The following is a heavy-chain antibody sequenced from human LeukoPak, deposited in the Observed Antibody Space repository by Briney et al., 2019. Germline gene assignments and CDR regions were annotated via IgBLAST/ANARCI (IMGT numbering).Heavy chain of an antibody. CDR1: GFTFDDYG. J-gene: IGHJ4*02. Sequence: GGSLRLSCAASGFTFDDYGMSWVRQAPGKGLEWVSGIIGGAGSTYYADSVRGRFTISGDNSKNTLYLQINSLRADDTAVYYCAHGTMYQLDSWGQGTLVTVSS. CDR3: AHGTMYQLDS. CDR2: IIGGAGST. D-gene: IGHD2-2*01. V-gene: IGHV3-23*01.